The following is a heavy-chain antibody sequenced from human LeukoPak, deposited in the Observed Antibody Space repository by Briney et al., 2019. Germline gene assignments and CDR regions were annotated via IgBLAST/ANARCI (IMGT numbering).Heavy chain of an antibody. CDR3: ARDGGGGLSSGYDSPVDY. J-gene: IGHJ4*02. CDR2: IKQDGSEK. V-gene: IGHV3-7*01. Sequence: GGSLRLSCAASGFTFSSYWMSWVRQAPGKGLEWVASIKQDGSEKYYEDSVKGRFTISRDNAKNSLYLQMNSLRAQDMAVYYCARDGGGGLSSGYDSPVDYWGQGTLVTVSS. D-gene: IGHD5-12*01. CDR1: GFTFSSYW.